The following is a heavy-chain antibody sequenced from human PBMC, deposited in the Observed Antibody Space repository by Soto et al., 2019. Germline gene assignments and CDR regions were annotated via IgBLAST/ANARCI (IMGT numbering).Heavy chain of an antibody. J-gene: IGHJ2*01. V-gene: IGHV1-69*13. CDR2: IIPIFGTA. D-gene: IGHD2-21*01. CDR1: GGTFSSYA. Sequence: GASVKVSCKASGGTFSSYAISWVRQAPGQGLEWMGGIIPIFGTANYAQKFQGRVTITADESTSTAYMELSSLRSEDTAVYYCARVGGGDPSWYFDLWGRGTLVTVSS. CDR3: ARVGGGDPSWYFDL.